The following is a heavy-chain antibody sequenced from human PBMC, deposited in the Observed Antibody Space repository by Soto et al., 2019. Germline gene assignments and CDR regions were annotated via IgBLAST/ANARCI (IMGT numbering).Heavy chain of an antibody. V-gene: IGHV4-4*02. J-gene: IGHJ4*02. CDR2: IYRTGST. D-gene: IGHD3-10*01. CDR1: GGSFTSNNW. Sequence: SETLSLTCAVSGGSFTSNNWWTWVRQPPGQGLEWIGEIYRTGSTNYNPSLKSRVTISLDKSENQFSLKVTSLSSLRSEDTAVYYCATEPYGSGNKGDYWGQGTLVTVSS. CDR3: ATEPYGSGNKGDY.